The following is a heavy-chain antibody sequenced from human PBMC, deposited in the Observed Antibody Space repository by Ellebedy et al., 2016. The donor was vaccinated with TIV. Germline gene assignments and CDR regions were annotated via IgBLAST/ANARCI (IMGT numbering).Heavy chain of an antibody. Sequence: MPSETLSLTCTVSGGSISSYFWSWIRQPAGQGLEWLGRIYTSGSTNYNPSLKTRVTMSVDTSKNQFSLKLSSVTAADTAVYYGARVFLNDAFDIWGQGTMVTVSA. CDR2: IYTSGST. CDR1: GGSISSYF. CDR3: ARVFLNDAFDI. V-gene: IGHV4-4*07. J-gene: IGHJ3*02.